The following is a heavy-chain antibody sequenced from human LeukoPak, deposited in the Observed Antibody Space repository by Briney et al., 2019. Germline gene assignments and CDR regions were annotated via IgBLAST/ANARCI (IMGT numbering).Heavy chain of an antibody. Sequence: GASVKVSCKASGYTFTSYDINWVRQATGQGLEWMGWMNPNSGNTGYAQKFQGRVTMTRNTSISTAYMELSSLRSEDTAVYYCARKVVRHYYYGMDVWGQGTTVTVSS. CDR3: ARKVVRHYYYGMDV. J-gene: IGHJ6*02. V-gene: IGHV1-8*01. CDR2: MNPNSGNT. D-gene: IGHD4-23*01. CDR1: GYTFTSYD.